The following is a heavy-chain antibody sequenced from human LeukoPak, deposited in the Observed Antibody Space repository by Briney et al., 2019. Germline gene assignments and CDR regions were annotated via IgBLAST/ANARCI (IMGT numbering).Heavy chain of an antibody. V-gene: IGHV3-21*01. Sequence: GGSLRLSCAASGFTFSTYSMNWVRQAPGKGLEWVSSISSSGSYIYYADSVKGRFTISRDNAKNSLYLQMNSLRAEDTAVYYCATERVVVPADPNNYWGQGTLVTVSS. CDR3: ATERVVVPADPNNY. J-gene: IGHJ4*02. CDR1: GFTFSTYS. CDR2: ISSSGSYI. D-gene: IGHD2-2*01.